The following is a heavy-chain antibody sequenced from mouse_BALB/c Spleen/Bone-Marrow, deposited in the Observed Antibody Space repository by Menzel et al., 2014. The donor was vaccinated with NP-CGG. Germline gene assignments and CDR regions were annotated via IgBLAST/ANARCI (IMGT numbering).Heavy chain of an antibody. D-gene: IGHD1-1*01. CDR2: IDPYDSET. CDR1: GYTFTNYW. V-gene: IGHV1-52*01. Sequence: VQLQQSGAELVRPGASVKLSCKASGYTFTNYWMNWVKQRPEQGLEWIGRIDPYDSETHSNQKFKDKAILTVDKSSSTAYMQLSSLTSEDSAVYYGARWGTTVVDYFDAWGAGTTVTVSS. J-gene: IGHJ1*02. CDR3: ARWGTTVVDYFDA.